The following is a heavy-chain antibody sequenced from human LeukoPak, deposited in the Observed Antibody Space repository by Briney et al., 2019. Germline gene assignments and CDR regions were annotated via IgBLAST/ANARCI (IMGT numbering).Heavy chain of an antibody. V-gene: IGHV5-51*01. CDR2: IYPGDSDT. CDR3: AAQTSDSGWFYYFDY. CDR1: GYSFNNYW. Sequence: GESLKISCKGSGYSFNNYWIAWVRQMPGKGLEWMGIIYPGDSDTRYSPSFQGQVTISADKSISTAYLQWSSLKASDTAMYYCAAQTSDSGWFYYFDYWGQGTLVTVSS. D-gene: IGHD6-19*01. J-gene: IGHJ4*02.